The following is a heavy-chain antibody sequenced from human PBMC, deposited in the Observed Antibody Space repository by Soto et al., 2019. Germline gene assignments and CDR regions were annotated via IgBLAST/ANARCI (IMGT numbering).Heavy chain of an antibody. CDR3: ARVPAVEWAFSTQTYYYYGMDV. CDR1: GGSISSSSYY. CDR2: IYYSGST. D-gene: IGHD2-15*01. Sequence: QLQLQESGPGLVKPSETLSLTCTVSGGSISSSSYYWGWIRQPPGKGLEWIGSIYYSGSTYYNPSLKSRVTISVDTSKNQFSLKLSSVTAADTAVYYCARVPAVEWAFSTQTYYYYGMDVWGQGTTVTVSS. J-gene: IGHJ6*02. V-gene: IGHV4-39*01.